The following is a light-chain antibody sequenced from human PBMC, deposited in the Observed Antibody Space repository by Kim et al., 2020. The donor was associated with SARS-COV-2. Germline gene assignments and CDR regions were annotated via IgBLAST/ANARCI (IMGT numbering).Light chain of an antibody. CDR1: QLGNKY. Sequence: GSPGQTASITCSGDQLGNKYAAWYQQKPGQSPVLVIYEDNKRPTGIPERFSGSNSGDTATLTIRGTQAMDEAYYYCQAWDSSAHVFGTGTKVTVL. J-gene: IGLJ1*01. CDR3: QAWDSSAHV. V-gene: IGLV3-1*01. CDR2: EDN.